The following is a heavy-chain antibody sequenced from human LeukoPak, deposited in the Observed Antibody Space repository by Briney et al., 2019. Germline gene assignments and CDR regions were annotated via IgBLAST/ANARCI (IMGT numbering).Heavy chain of an antibody. CDR2: MSTSGITT. V-gene: IGHV3-23*01. J-gene: IGHJ4*02. Sequence: GGSLRLSCVASGFTFSSYAMSWVRQAPGKGLEWVSGMSTSGITTYYADSVKGRFTISRDNSKNTLYLQMNSLRAEDTAVYYCAKGSSGWYQADYWGQGTLVTVS. D-gene: IGHD6-19*01. CDR3: AKGSSGWYQADY. CDR1: GFTFSSYA.